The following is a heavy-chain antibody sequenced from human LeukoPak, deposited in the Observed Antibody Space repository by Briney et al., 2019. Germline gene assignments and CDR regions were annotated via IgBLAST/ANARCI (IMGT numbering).Heavy chain of an antibody. CDR3: ARDLYGVPGWYFDL. V-gene: IGHV3-21*01. CDR1: GFTFSSYS. J-gene: IGHJ2*01. D-gene: IGHD4-17*01. CDR2: ISSSSSYI. Sequence: GGSLRLSCAASGFTFSSYSMNWVRQAPGKGLEWVSSISSSSSYIYYADSVKGRFTISRDNAKNSLYLQMNSLRAEDMAVYYCARDLYGVPGWYFDLWGRGTLVTVSS.